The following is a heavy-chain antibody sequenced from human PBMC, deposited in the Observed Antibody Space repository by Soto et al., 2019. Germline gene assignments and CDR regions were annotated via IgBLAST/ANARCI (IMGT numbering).Heavy chain of an antibody. Sequence: GGSLRLSCAASGFTFRSYAISWVRQAPGKGLEWVSAISGSGGSTYYADSVKGRFTISRDNSKNTLYLQMNSLRAEDTAVYYCAKGYRQQLRFVAFDPRGQGTLVTVSS. CDR3: AKGYRQQLRFVAFDP. CDR1: GFTFRSYA. J-gene: IGHJ5*02. V-gene: IGHV3-23*01. CDR2: ISGSGGST. D-gene: IGHD6-13*01.